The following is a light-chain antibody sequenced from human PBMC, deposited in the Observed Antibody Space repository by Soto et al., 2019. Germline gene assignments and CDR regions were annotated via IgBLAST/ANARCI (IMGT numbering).Light chain of an antibody. CDR3: ETWDFNTRV. CDR2: LEGSGSY. CDR1: SGHSSYI. V-gene: IGLV4-60*02. J-gene: IGLJ3*02. Sequence: QAVVTQSSSASASLGSSVKLTCTLSSGHSSYIIAWHQQQPGKAPRYLMKLEGSGSYNKGSGVPDRFSGSSSGADRYLTISNLRFEDEADYYCETWDFNTRVFGGGTKLTVL.